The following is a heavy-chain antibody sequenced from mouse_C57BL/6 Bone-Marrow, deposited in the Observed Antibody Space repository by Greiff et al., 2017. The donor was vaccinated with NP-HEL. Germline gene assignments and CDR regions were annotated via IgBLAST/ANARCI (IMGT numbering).Heavy chain of an antibody. J-gene: IGHJ2*01. CDR2: INPSNGGT. V-gene: IGHV1-53*01. CDR1: GYTFTSYW. Sequence: QVQLKQPGTELVKPGASVKLSCKASGYTFTSYWMHWVKQRPGQGLEWIGNINPSNGGTNYNEKFKSKATLTVDKSSSTAYMQLSSLTSEDSAVYYCARWQLRVYYFDYWGQGTTLTVSS. CDR3: ARWQLRVYYFDY. D-gene: IGHD3-2*02.